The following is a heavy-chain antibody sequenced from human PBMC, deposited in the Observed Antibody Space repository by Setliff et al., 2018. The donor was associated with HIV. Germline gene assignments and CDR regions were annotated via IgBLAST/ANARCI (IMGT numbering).Heavy chain of an antibody. V-gene: IGHV4-4*07. CDR1: GGPVSTYY. D-gene: IGHD7-27*01. CDR3: ALTAHNLLRGYMDV. Sequence: SETLSLTCTVSGGPVSTYYWSWIRQPAGKGLEWIGRFYVGGDTNSNPSLKSRVTMSVDTSKKQFSLKLKSVTAADTAVYYCALTAHNLLRGYMDVWGKGTKVTVSS. CDR2: FYVGGDT. J-gene: IGHJ6*03.